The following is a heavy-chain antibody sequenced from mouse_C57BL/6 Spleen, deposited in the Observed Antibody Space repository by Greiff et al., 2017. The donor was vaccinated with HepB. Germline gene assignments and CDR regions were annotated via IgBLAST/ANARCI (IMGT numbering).Heavy chain of an antibody. CDR2: ISGGGGNT. CDR3: ARSYGSAFDY. V-gene: IGHV5-9*01. Sequence: EVHLVESGGGLVKPGGSLKLSCAASGFTFSSYTMSWVRQTPEKRLEWVATISGGGGNTYYPDSVKGRFTISRDNAKNTLYLQMSSLRSEDTALYYCARSYGSAFDYWGQGTTLTVSS. J-gene: IGHJ2*01. CDR1: GFTFSSYT. D-gene: IGHD1-1*01.